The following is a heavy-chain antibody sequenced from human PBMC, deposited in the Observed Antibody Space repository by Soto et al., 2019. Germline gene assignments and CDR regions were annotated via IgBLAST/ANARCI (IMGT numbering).Heavy chain of an antibody. CDR3: ARDSHGDISYMDV. D-gene: IGHD2-21*02. J-gene: IGHJ6*03. Sequence: PSETLSLTCTVSGGPIDRDYWSWIRKPPGKGLEWIGYLYHSGTTHYNPSLKTRVTISVDRSKNQISLRLNSVTAADTAVYYCARDSHGDISYMDVWGKGTTVTVS. CDR2: LYHSGTT. V-gene: IGHV4-59*01. CDR1: GGPIDRDY.